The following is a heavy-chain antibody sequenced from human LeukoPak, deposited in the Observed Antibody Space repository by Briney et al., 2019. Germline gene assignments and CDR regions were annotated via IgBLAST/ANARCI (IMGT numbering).Heavy chain of an antibody. CDR1: GFTFSNHW. D-gene: IGHD2-15*01. J-gene: IGHJ3*02. CDR3: ARTGSGGDLDI. CDR2: INGDGTST. Sequence: GGSLRLSCVASGFTFSNHWLHWVRQAPGKGLVWVSRINGDGTSTIYADSVKGRFTISRDNAKSTVYLQMNSLRAEDTAVYYCARTGSGGDLDIWGQGTMVTVSS. V-gene: IGHV3-74*01.